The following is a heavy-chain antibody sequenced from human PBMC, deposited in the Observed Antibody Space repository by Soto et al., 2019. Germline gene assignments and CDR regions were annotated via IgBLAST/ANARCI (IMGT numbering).Heavy chain of an antibody. J-gene: IGHJ4*02. Sequence: QVHLVQSGAEVKKPGASVKVSCKGSGYDFTTYGITWVRQVPGQGLEWMAWISAHNGNTDYAQKLQGRVTVTRDTSTSTAYMELRSLRSDDTAVYYCARGRYGDYWGQGVLVTVSS. CDR1: GYDFTTYG. CDR3: ARGRYGDY. V-gene: IGHV1-18*01. CDR2: ISAHNGNT. D-gene: IGHD1-1*01.